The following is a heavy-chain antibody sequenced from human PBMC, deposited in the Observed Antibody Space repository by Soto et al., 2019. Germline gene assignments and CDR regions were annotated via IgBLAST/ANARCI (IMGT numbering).Heavy chain of an antibody. CDR2: ITSSGSAA. CDR1: GFTFSIYS. D-gene: IGHD5-12*01. CDR3: TRGYTGYAQAGLDS. J-gene: IGHJ4*02. Sequence: EVQLVESGGGLVQPGGSLRLSCAASGFTFSIYSMNWVRQAPGKGLEWVSYITSSGSAAYYADTEKGRFTISRDNAKNSLYLQMNSLRAEDTAVYYCTRGYTGYAQAGLDSWGQGTLVTVSA. V-gene: IGHV3-48*01.